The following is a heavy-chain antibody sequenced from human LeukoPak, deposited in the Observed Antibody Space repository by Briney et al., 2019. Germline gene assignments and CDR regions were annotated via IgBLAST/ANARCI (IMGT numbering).Heavy chain of an antibody. J-gene: IGHJ4*02. CDR2: ISHSGST. Sequence: TSGTLSLTCVVSGGSIISRNWWSWVRQAPGKGLEWIGEISHSGSTNYNPSLKSRVTLSVDKSKNQFSLKLSSVTAADTAVYYCARGGGHTDYWGQGTLVTVSS. CDR3: ARGGGHTDY. CDR1: GGSIISRNW. V-gene: IGHV4-4*02. D-gene: IGHD2-2*02.